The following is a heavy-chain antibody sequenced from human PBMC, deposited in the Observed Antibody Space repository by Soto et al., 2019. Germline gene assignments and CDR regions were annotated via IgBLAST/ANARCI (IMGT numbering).Heavy chain of an antibody. J-gene: IGHJ5*02. Sequence: QVHLVQSGAEVKHPGASVRVSCKASGITYSTYAIHWVRRAPGQGLEWMGWINAGEGYTRYSQDFQGRVTLTTVTSASTTYMDLSKLTFEDTGVYYCARAISGYVTWGQGTQVTVSS. D-gene: IGHD6-25*01. V-gene: IGHV1-3*01. CDR1: GITYSTYA. CDR2: INAGEGYT. CDR3: ARAISGYVT.